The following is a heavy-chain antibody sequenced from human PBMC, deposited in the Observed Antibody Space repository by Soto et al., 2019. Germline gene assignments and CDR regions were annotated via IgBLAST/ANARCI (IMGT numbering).Heavy chain of an antibody. CDR3: AKQPTPFAFVSDCDY. Sequence: QVHLVESGGGVVQPGRSLRLSCATSGFTFRRYGMHWFRQAPGKGLQWVAFIAYDGSNTYYADSVRGRFTISRDTSENTLFLQMNNLSGEDTAVYYCAKQPTPFAFVSDCDYWGQGSLVTVSS. D-gene: IGHD2-15*01. CDR2: IAYDGSNT. CDR1: GFTFRRYG. J-gene: IGHJ4*02. V-gene: IGHV3-30*18.